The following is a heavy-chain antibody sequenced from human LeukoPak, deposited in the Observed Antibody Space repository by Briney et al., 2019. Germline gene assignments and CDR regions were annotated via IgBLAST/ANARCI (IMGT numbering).Heavy chain of an antibody. V-gene: IGHV4-39*07. CDR3: ARTYSSRNEGYYYMDV. D-gene: IGHD6-13*01. CDR2: INHSGST. J-gene: IGHJ6*03. Sequence: PSETLSLTCTVSGGSISSSSYYWGWIRQPPGKGLEWIGEINHSGSTNYNPSLKSRVTISVDTSKNQFSLKLSSVTAADTAVYYCARTYSSRNEGYYYMDVWGKGTTVTVSS. CDR1: GGSISSSSYY.